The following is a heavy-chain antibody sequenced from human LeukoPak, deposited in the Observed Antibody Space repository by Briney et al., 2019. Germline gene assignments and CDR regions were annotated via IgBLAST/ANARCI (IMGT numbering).Heavy chain of an antibody. CDR3: ATTAGHCTNGVCYWGAFDY. D-gene: IGHD2-8*01. CDR2: FDPEDGET. Sequence: ASVKVSCKVSGYTLTELSMHWVRQAPGKGLEWMGGFDPEDGETIYAQKVQGRVTMTEDTSTDTAYMELSSLRSEDTAVYYCATTAGHCTNGVCYWGAFDYWGQGTLVTVSS. CDR1: GYTLTELS. V-gene: IGHV1-24*01. J-gene: IGHJ4*02.